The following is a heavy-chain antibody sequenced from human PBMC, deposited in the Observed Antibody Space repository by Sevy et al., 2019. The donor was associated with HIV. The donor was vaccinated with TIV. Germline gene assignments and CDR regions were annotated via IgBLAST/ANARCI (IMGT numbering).Heavy chain of an antibody. CDR3: VRETTMFGLVIGAFDI. D-gene: IGHD3-3*01. V-gene: IGHV3-53*01. J-gene: IGHJ3*02. CDR1: GFTVSSNY. CDR2: MYSGGST. Sequence: GGSLRLSCAASGFTVSSNYMSWVRQAPGKGLEWVSVMYSGGSTYYADSVKGRFTISRDNSKNTLYLQMNSLRAEDTAVYYCVRETTMFGLVIGAFDIWGQWTMVTASS.